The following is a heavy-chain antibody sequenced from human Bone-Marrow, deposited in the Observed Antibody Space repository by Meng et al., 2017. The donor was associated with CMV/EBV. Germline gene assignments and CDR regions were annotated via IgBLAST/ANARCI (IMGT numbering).Heavy chain of an antibody. J-gene: IGHJ4*02. V-gene: IGHV3-48*03. CDR3: ASRRDGYNY. CDR1: GFTFSSYE. Sequence: LSLTCAASGFTFSSYEMNWVRQAPGKGLERVSYISSSGSTIYYADSVRGRFTISRDNAKNSLYLQMNSLRPEDTAVYYCASRRDGYNYWGQGTLVTVSS. CDR2: ISSSGSTI. D-gene: IGHD5-24*01.